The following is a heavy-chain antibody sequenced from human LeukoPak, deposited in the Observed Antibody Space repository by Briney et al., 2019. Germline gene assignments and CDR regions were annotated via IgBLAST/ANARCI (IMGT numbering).Heavy chain of an antibody. CDR3: AKGLYILTGYSLFDP. CDR2: ISGSGGST. V-gene: IGHV3-23*01. Sequence: GGSLRLSCAASGFTFSSYGMSWVRQAPGKGLEWVSAISGSGGSTYYADSVKGRFTISRDNSKNTLYLQMNSLRAEDTAVYYCAKGLYILTGYSLFDPWGQGTLVTVSS. CDR1: GFTFSSYG. J-gene: IGHJ5*02. D-gene: IGHD3-9*01.